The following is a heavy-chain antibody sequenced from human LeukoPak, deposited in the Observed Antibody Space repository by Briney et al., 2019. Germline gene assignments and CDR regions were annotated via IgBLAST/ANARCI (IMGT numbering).Heavy chain of an antibody. CDR1: GGSFSGYY. D-gene: IGHD5-18*01. CDR2: INHSGST. CDR3: ARGRFGIQPWLNRVDP. Sequence: SETLSLTCAVYGGSFSGYYWSWIRQPPGKGLEWIGEINHSGSTNYNPSLKSRVTISVDTSKNQFSLKLSSVTAADTAVYYCARGRFGIQPWLNRVDPWGQGTLGTGSS. V-gene: IGHV4-34*01. J-gene: IGHJ5*02.